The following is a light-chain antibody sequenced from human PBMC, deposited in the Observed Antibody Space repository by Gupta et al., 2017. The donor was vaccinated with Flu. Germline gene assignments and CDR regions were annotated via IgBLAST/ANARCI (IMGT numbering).Light chain of an antibody. CDR1: QSISTY. V-gene: IGKV1-39*01. CDR3: QQTYSTPRT. J-gene: IGKJ1*01. Sequence: EDRVTITCRASQSISTYLNWYQQKLGKAPKLLIYAASTLQSGVPARFSGSGSGTDFTLTISSLQSEDFATYYCQQTYSTPRTFGQGTKVEIK. CDR2: AAS.